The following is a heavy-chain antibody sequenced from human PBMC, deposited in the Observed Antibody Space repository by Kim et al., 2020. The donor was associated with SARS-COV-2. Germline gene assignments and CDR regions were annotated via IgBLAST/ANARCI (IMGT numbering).Heavy chain of an antibody. V-gene: IGHV3-30*07. CDR3: ARDHGPNGVCHPRCSYYGMDV. D-gene: IGHD2-8*01. Sequence: FTISRDNSKNTLYLQMNSLRAEDTAVYYCARDHGPNGVCHPRCSYYGMDVWGQGTTVTVSS. J-gene: IGHJ6*02.